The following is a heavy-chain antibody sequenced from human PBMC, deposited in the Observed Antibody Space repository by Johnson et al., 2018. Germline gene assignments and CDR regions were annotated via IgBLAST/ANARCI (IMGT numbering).Heavy chain of an antibody. J-gene: IGHJ3*02. CDR1: GFTFSSFG. D-gene: IGHD6-19*01. CDR3: ARKWNGWSGDAFDI. V-gene: IGHV3-33*01. Sequence: QVQLVESGGGVVQPRRSLRLSCAASGFTFSSFGMHWVRQAPGQGLEWVTVICYHGSNHYYADSVKGRFTISRDNAKHSLYLQMNSLRDEDTAGYYCARKWNGWSGDAFDIWGQGTMVTVSS. CDR2: ICYHGSNH.